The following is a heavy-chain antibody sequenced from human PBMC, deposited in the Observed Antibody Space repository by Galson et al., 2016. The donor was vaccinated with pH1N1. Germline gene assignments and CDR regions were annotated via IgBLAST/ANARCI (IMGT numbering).Heavy chain of an antibody. CDR3: ARHENYGSGSLDY. D-gene: IGHD3-10*01. J-gene: IGHJ4*02. CDR2: IYPGDSDA. V-gene: IGHV5-51*01. CDR1: GYSFTTSW. Sequence: QSGAEVKKSGESLKISCKVSGYSFTTSWIGWVRQMPGKGLEWMGIIYPGDSDAIYSPSFDGQVTMSVDKSISTAYLQWTTLKASDTALYFCARHENYGSGSLDYWGQGTLVTVSS.